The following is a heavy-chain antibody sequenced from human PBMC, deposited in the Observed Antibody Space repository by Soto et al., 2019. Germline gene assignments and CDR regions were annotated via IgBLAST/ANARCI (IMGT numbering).Heavy chain of an antibody. CDR3: ARGGTYNYGPRGSSHSDF. J-gene: IGHJ4*02. V-gene: IGHV3-74*01. D-gene: IGHD5-18*01. CDR1: GFTFNDYW. Sequence: EVQLVESGGGLVQPGGSLRLSCEASGFTFNDYWMHWVRQFPGKGLVWVSRIKSDGSSTSYAVSVKGRFTISRDNAKNTLYLQVNSLSDDDSAVYYCARGGTYNYGPRGSSHSDFWGQGTLVTVSS. CDR2: IKSDGSST.